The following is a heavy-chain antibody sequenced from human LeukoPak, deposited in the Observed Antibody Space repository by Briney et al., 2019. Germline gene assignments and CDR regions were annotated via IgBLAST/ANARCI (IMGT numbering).Heavy chain of an antibody. CDR2: ISRSGRHT. J-gene: IGHJ3*02. V-gene: IGHV3-21*01. CDR3: ARVKEASAFDI. CDR1: GFTFSRYS. Sequence: GGSLRLSCAASGFTFSRYSMNWVRQAPGKGLEWVSSISRSGRHTYYAGSVKGRFTISRDNAKNSLYLQMNSLRAEDTAVYYCARVKEASAFDIWGQGTMVTVSS. D-gene: IGHD5-12*01.